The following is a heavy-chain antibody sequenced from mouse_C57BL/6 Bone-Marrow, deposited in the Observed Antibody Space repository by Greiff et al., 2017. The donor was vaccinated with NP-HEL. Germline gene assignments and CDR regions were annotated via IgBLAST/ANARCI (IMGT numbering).Heavy chain of an antibody. CDR3: TREDYYSNPHYYAMDY. Sequence: QVQLQQPGAELVKPGASVKLSCKASGYTFTSYWMHWVKQRPGQGLEWIGMIHPNSGSTNYNEKFKSKATLTLDKSSSTAYMQLSSLTSEDSAVYYCTREDYYSNPHYYAMDYWGQGTSVTVSS. J-gene: IGHJ4*01. CDR2: IHPNSGST. D-gene: IGHD2-5*01. CDR1: GYTFTSYW. V-gene: IGHV1-64*01.